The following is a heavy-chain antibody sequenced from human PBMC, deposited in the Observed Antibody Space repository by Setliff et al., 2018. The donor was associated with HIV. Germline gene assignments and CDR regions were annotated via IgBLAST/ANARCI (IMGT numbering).Heavy chain of an antibody. D-gene: IGHD6-6*01. CDR3: GRHRVAARPSYFDL. J-gene: IGHJ4*02. CDR1: GRSLSGYY. Sequence: SETLSLTCAVYGRSLSGYYWSWIRQPPGKGLEWIGEINQSGSTNYNPSLENRFSISIDTSENQISLKLYSVTAADTAIYYCGRHRVAARPSYFDLWGQGTRVTVSS. CDR2: INQSGST. V-gene: IGHV4-34*01.